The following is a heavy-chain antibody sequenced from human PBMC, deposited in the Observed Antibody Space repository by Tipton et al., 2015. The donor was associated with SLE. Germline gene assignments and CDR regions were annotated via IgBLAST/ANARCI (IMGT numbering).Heavy chain of an antibody. V-gene: IGHV4-59*12. CDR1: GDSITSDY. Sequence: TLSLTCTVSGDSITSDYWTWIRQPPGKGLEWIGYIYYSVSTNYNPSLRSRVTISVDTSKNQFSLKVSSVTAADTAVYYCARGGGGAFDIWGQGTMVTVSS. CDR3: ARGGGGAFDI. CDR2: IYYSVST. J-gene: IGHJ3*02. D-gene: IGHD3-16*01.